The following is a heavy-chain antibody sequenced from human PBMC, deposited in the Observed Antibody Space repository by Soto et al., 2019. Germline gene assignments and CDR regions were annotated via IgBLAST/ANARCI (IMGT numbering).Heavy chain of an antibody. CDR3: ATRGLTGPLMAFDI. Sequence: ASVKVSCKVSGYTLTELSMHWVRQAPGKGLEWMGGFDPEDGETIYAQKFQGRVTMTEDTSTDTAYMELRSLRSEDTAVYYCATRGLTGPLMAFDIWGQGTMVTVSS. D-gene: IGHD1-20*01. CDR1: GYTLTELS. J-gene: IGHJ3*02. CDR2: FDPEDGET. V-gene: IGHV1-24*01.